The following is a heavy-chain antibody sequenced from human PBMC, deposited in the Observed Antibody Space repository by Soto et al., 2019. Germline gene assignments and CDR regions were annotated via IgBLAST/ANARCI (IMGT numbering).Heavy chain of an antibody. D-gene: IGHD3-10*01. CDR1: GGSVSSGSYY. Sequence: QVQLQESGPGLVKPSETLSLTCTVSGGSVSSGSYYWSWIRQPPGKGLEWIGYIYYSGSTNYNPSLKSRVTISVDTSKNQFSLKLSSVTAADTAVYYCARDEGLGRQGFGFDPWGQGTLVTVSS. CDR2: IYYSGST. CDR3: ARDEGLGRQGFGFDP. J-gene: IGHJ5*02. V-gene: IGHV4-61*01.